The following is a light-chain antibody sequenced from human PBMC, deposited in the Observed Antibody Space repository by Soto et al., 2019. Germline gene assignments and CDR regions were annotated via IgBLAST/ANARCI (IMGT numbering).Light chain of an antibody. CDR1: SSNIGADYG. CDR3: QSYDSSLGGFYV. CDR2: GVN. J-gene: IGLJ1*01. Sequence: QSVLTQPPSVSGAPGQRVTISCTGSSSNIGADYGVRWYQQLPGTAPKLLVYGVNSRPSGVPDRFSGSISGTSASLAIAGLQAEDEADYYCQSYDSSLGGFYVFGTGTKVTVL. V-gene: IGLV1-40*01.